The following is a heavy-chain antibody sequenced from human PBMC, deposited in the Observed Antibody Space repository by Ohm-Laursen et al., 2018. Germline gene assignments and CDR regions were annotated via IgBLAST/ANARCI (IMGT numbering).Heavy chain of an antibody. V-gene: IGHV3-33*01. CDR1: GFTFSSYG. D-gene: IGHD2-15*01. Sequence: SLRLSCTASGFTFSSYGMHWVRQAPGKGLEWVAVIWYDGSNKYYADSVKGQFTISRDNSKNTLYLQMNSLRAEDTAVYYCASEVGYCSGGSCPDYWGQGTLVTVSS. CDR3: ASEVGYCSGGSCPDY. J-gene: IGHJ4*02. CDR2: IWYDGSNK.